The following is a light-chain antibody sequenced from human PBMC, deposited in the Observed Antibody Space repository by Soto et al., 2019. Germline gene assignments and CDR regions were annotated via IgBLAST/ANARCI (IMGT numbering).Light chain of an antibody. CDR2: AAS. J-gene: IGKJ4*01. CDR3: LQDVAYPLT. CDR1: QGVSND. V-gene: IGKV1-6*01. Sequence: ALQMTQSPSSLSASVGDRVTITCRASQGVSNDVGWYQQKPGKAPRLLIYAASTLQSGVPSRFSGSQSATDFTLTISSLQPEDFATYYCLQDVAYPLTFGGGTKVEIK.